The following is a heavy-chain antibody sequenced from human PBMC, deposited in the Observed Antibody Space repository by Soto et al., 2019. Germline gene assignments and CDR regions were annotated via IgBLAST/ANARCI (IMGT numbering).Heavy chain of an antibody. Sequence: SETLSLTCAVSGGSISSGVSSWSWIRQPPGKGLEWIGYIHYSGSPNYNPSLKTRVTISVDTSKNQFSLRLSSVTAADTAVYYCARDNYCITTSCYYGMDVWGQGTTVTVSS. J-gene: IGHJ6*02. V-gene: IGHV4-61*08. CDR1: GGSISSGVSS. CDR3: ARDNYCITTSCYYGMDV. D-gene: IGHD2-2*01. CDR2: IHYSGSP.